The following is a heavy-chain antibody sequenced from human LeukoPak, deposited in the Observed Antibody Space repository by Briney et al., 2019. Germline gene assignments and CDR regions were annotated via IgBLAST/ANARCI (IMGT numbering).Heavy chain of an antibody. CDR1: GFTFSSSA. V-gene: IGHV3-23*01. CDR3: AKSQSLLSLGGPFDS. Sequence: GGSLRLSCAASGFTFSSSAMNWVRRAPGKGLEWVSGIGDSGGSTYYADSVKGRFTIARDNSKSTLYLQMNSLRAEDTAIYFCAKSQSLLSLGGPFDSWGQGTLVTVSS. J-gene: IGHJ4*02. D-gene: IGHD3-16*01. CDR2: IGDSGGST.